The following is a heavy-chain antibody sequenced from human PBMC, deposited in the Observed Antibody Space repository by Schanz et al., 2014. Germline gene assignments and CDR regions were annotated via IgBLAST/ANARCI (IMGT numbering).Heavy chain of an antibody. CDR2: VYATGRT. D-gene: IGHD1-1*01. Sequence: QVQLQESGPGLVKPSETLSLTCAVSGASVSSFYWSWIRQPAGKGLEWIGHVYATGRTKYNPSLKSRVTMSVDTSQKQISLKLTSVTAADTAVYYCARGNVVQTSPKFDPWDQGTLVTVSS. V-gene: IGHV4-4*07. CDR1: GASVSSFY. J-gene: IGHJ5*02. CDR3: ARGNVVQTSPKFDP.